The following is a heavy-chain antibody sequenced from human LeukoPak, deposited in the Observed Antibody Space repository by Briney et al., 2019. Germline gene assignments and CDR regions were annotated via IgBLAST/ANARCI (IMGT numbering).Heavy chain of an antibody. D-gene: IGHD3-3*01. Sequence: GGSLRLSCTASGFTFCDYAMSWFRQAPGKGLEWVGFIRSKAYGGTTEYAASVKGRFTISRDDSKSIAYLQMNSLKTEDTAVYYCTRAYDYDFWSGYFPPDDYWGQGTLVTVSS. CDR1: GFTFCDYA. V-gene: IGHV3-49*03. J-gene: IGHJ4*02. CDR3: TRAYDYDFWSGYFPPDDY. CDR2: IRSKAYGGTT.